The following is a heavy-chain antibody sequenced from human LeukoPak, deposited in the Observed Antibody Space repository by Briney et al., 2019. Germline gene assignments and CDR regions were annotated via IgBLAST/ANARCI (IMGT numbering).Heavy chain of an antibody. D-gene: IGHD1-26*01. Sequence: SETLSLTCPVSGGSISSYYWSWIRQPPGKGLEWIGYIYYSGSTNYSPSLKSRVSISVDTSKNQFSLKLTSVTAADTAVYYCARSRGPIGTWFDPWGQGTLVTVSS. CDR1: GGSISSYY. J-gene: IGHJ5*02. CDR2: IYYSGST. V-gene: IGHV4-59*01. CDR3: ARSRGPIGTWFDP.